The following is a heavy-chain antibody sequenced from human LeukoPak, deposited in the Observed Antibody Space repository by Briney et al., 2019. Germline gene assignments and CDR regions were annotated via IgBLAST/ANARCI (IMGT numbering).Heavy chain of an antibody. CDR1: GYTPTELS. V-gene: IGHV1-24*01. CDR2: FDPEDGET. J-gene: IGHJ4*02. D-gene: IGHD3-22*01. CDR3: ATVYYYDSSGYYYFDY. Sequence: ASVKVSCKVSGYTPTELSMHWVRQAPGKGPEWMGGFDPEDGETIYAQKFQGRVTMTEDTSTDTAYMELSSLRSEDTAVYYCATVYYYDSSGYYYFDYWGQGTLVTVSS.